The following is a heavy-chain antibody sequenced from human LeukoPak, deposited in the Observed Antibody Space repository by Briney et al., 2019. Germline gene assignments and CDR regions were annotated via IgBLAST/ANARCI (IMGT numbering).Heavy chain of an antibody. CDR1: GGSISGYY. CDR3: ARGAYGDNSLNWFDP. Sequence: PSETLSLTCTVSGGSISGYYWSWIRQPAGKELEWIGRIYTSGSTDYHPSLKSRVTMSIDTSKNQFSLKLSSVTAADTAVYFCARGAYGDNSLNWFDPWGQGTLVTVSS. CDR2: IYTSGST. D-gene: IGHD4-23*01. V-gene: IGHV4-4*07. J-gene: IGHJ5*02.